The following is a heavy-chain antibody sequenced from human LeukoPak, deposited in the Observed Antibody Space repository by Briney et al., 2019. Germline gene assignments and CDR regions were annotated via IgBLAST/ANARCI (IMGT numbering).Heavy chain of an antibody. CDR2: IDEGGNT. V-gene: IGHV4-34*01. Sequence: PSETLSLMCSVYGGSFSDYFWSWIRQPPGKGLEWIGEIDEGGNTNYNPSLMSRVIVAMERSKKQFSLLMRSVTAADTAVYYCARFSRITWGDGGDAFDVCSQGATVIVSS. CDR3: ARFSRITWGDGGDAFDV. J-gene: IGHJ3*01. CDR1: GGSFSDYF. D-gene: IGHD2-21*02.